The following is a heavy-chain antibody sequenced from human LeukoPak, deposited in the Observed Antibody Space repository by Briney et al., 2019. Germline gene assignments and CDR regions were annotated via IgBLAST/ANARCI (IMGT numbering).Heavy chain of an antibody. CDR2: IIPVFGAA. CDR1: GGTFSRSA. V-gene: IGHV1-69*05. D-gene: IGHD3-10*02. CDR3: ARRGVFGAFDH. J-gene: IGHJ4*02. Sequence: SVKVSCKASGGTFSRSAMNWVRRVPGQGLEWMGGIIPVFGAADYAQKFQGRVTITTDESTNTAYMEVSTLTSEDTAVYYCARRGVFGAFDHWGQGTLVTVSS.